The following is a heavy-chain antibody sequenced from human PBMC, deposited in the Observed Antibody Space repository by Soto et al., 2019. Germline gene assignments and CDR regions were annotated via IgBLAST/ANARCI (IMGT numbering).Heavy chain of an antibody. CDR2: IIPIFGTI. CDR1: GGTFDSNA. J-gene: IGHJ3*02. V-gene: IGHV1-69*12. Sequence: QVQLVQSGTEVRKPGSSVKVSCKASGGTFDSNAISWVRLAPGQGLEWMGGIIPIFGTINNAQKFQDRVTINAVESANIVDMELSRIRSEDTAIYYCAREGLLFGPGAVGGAFDIWGQGTLVTVSS. D-gene: IGHD5-18*01. CDR3: AREGLLFGPGAVGGAFDI.